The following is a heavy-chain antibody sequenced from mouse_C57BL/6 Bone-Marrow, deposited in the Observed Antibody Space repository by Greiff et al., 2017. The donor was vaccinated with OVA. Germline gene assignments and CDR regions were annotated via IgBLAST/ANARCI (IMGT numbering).Heavy chain of an antibody. V-gene: IGHV1-74*01. CDR3: AIISNYEGFAMDY. CDR1: GYTFTSYW. D-gene: IGHD2-5*01. J-gene: IGHJ4*01. Sequence: VQLQQPGAELVKPGASVKVSCKASGYTFTSYWMHWVKQRPGQGLEWIGRIHPSDSDTNSNQKFKGKATLTVDKSSSTAYMQLSSLTSEDSAVYNCAIISNYEGFAMDYWGQGTSVTVSS. CDR2: IHPSDSDT.